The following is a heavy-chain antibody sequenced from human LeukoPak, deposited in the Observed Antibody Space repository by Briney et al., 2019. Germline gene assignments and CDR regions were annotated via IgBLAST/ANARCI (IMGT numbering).Heavy chain of an antibody. V-gene: IGHV4-34*01. J-gene: IGHJ4*02. Sequence: SETLSLTCAVYGGSFSGYYWSWIRQPPGKGLEWIGEINHSGSTNYNPSLKSRVTISVDTSKNQFSLKLSSVTAADTAVYCCARGCGYGNDKSFDYWGQGTLVTVSS. CDR1: GGSFSGYY. CDR2: INHSGST. CDR3: ARGCGYGNDKSFDY. D-gene: IGHD4-11*01.